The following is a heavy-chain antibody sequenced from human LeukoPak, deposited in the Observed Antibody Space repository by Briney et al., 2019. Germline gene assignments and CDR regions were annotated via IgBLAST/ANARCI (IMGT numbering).Heavy chain of an antibody. CDR1: GYTFTGYH. D-gene: IGHD4-17*01. J-gene: IGHJ5*02. Sequence: ASVKVSCKASGYTFTGYHIYWMRQAPGQGREWMGWINPKSGDTNHTQQFQDTGNITRDTSISQAYSELANVRSDDTAVYYCARPNGDYYNWFDPWGRGTLVTVSS. V-gene: IGHV1-2*02. CDR2: INPKSGDT. CDR3: ARPNGDYYNWFDP.